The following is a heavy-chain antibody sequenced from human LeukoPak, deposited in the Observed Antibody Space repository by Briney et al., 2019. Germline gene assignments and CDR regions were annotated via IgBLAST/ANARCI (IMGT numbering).Heavy chain of an antibody. CDR3: ARAHQRFYSIRDDRRLSRAFDAFDI. CDR2: IIPIFGTA. CDR1: GGTFSSYA. Sequence: SVKVSCKASGGTFSSYAISWVRQAPGQGLEWMGGIIPIFGTANYAQKFQGRVTITTDESTSTAYMELSSLRSEDTAVYYCARAHQRFYSIRDDRRLSRAFDAFDIWGQGTMVTVSS. D-gene: IGHD3-22*01. J-gene: IGHJ3*02. V-gene: IGHV1-69*05.